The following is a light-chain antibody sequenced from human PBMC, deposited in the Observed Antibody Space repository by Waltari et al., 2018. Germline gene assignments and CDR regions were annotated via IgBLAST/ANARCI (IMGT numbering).Light chain of an antibody. Sequence: EIVMTKSPATLSVSPGERATLSCRASQSVSSRLAWYQQRPGQAPSLLIYAASTRATGIPARFSGSGSGTEFTLTISSLQSEDFAVYYCQQYNYWPWTFGQGTKVEIK. J-gene: IGKJ1*01. CDR1: QSVSSR. CDR3: QQYNYWPWT. V-gene: IGKV3-15*01. CDR2: AAS.